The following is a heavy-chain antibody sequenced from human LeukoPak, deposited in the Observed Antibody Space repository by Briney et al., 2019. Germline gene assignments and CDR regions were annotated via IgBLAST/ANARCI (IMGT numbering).Heavy chain of an antibody. Sequence: GGSLRLSCAASGFTFNDYWMHWVRQTPGKGLVWVSRINSDATSTSYADSVKGRFTISRDRAKNTLYLQMNGLRADDTAVYYCATSLYSGTKLDYWGQGTLVTVSS. CDR3: ATSLYSGTKLDY. D-gene: IGHD1-26*01. J-gene: IGHJ4*02. CDR2: INSDATST. CDR1: GFTFNDYW. V-gene: IGHV3-74*01.